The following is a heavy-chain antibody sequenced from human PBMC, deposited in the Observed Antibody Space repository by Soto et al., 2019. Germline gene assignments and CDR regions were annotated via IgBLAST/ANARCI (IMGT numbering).Heavy chain of an antibody. CDR2: ISGSGGST. J-gene: IGHJ3*02. CDR3: ARESVYDILTGYYLARSDAFDI. CDR1: GFTFSSYA. V-gene: IGHV3-23*01. Sequence: PGGPLRLSCAASGFTFSSYAMRWVRQAQGKGLEWVSAISGSGGSTHYADSVKGRFTISRDNSKNTLYLQMNSLRAEDTAVYYCARESVYDILTGYYLARSDAFDIWGQGTMVTV. D-gene: IGHD3-9*01.